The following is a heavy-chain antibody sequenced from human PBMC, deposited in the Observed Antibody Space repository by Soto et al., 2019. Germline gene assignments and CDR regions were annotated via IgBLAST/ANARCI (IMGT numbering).Heavy chain of an antibody. D-gene: IGHD3-3*01. J-gene: IGHJ6*03. Sequence: GGSLRLSCAASGFTFSSYAMSWVRQAPGKGLEWVSAISGSGGSTYYADSVKGRFTISRDNSKNTLYLQMNSLRAEDTAVYYCAKADTIFALSSLEYYYYMDVWSKGTTVTVSS. CDR1: GFTFSSYA. V-gene: IGHV3-23*01. CDR3: AKADTIFALSSLEYYYYMDV. CDR2: ISGSGGST.